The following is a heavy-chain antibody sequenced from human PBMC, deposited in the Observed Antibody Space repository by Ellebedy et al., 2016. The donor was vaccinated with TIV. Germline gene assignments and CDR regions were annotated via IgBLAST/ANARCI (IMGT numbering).Heavy chain of an antibody. J-gene: IGHJ4*02. Sequence: ETLSLTCAASGFTFSSYSMNWVRQAPGKGLEWVSYISSSCSTIYYADSVKGRFTISRDNAKNSLYLQMNSLRAEDTAVYYCARELWYSSRWYMDYWGQGTLVTVSS. V-gene: IGHV3-48*04. CDR1: GFTFSSYS. CDR2: ISSSCSTI. D-gene: IGHD6-13*01. CDR3: ARELWYSSRWYMDY.